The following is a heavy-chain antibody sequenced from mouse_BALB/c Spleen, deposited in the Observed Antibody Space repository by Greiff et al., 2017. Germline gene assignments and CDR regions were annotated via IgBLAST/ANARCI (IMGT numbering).Heavy chain of an antibody. J-gene: IGHJ3*01. CDR3: ARDGIYYGNPWFAY. CDR1: GFSLTSYG. V-gene: IGHV2-9*02. CDR2: IWAGGST. D-gene: IGHD2-1*01. Sequence: VQGVESGPGLVAPSQSLSITCTVSGFSLTSYGVHWVRQPPGKGLEWLGVIWAGGSTNYNSALMSRLSISKDNSKGQVFLKMNSLQTDDTAMYYGARDGIYYGNPWFAYWGQGTLVTVSA.